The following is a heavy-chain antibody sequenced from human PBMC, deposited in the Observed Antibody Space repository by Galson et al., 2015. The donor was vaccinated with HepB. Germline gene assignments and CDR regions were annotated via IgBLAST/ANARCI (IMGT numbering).Heavy chain of an antibody. CDR2: FDPEDGET. Sequence: SVKVSCKVSGYTLTELSMHWVRQAPGKGLEWMGGFDPEDGETIYAQKFQGRVTMTEDTSTDTAYMELSSLRSEDTAVYYCATGFPGCSGGSCYSVWGQGTTVTVSS. V-gene: IGHV1-24*01. CDR3: ATGFPGCSGGSCYSV. CDR1: GYTLTELS. J-gene: IGHJ6*02. D-gene: IGHD2-15*01.